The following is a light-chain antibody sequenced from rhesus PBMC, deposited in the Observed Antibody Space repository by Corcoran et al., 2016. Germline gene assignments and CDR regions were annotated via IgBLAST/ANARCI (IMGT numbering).Light chain of an antibody. CDR1: HDINNW. CDR3: QHHDNSPFT. Sequence: DIQMTQSPSSLSASVGDRVTITCRASHDINNWLAWYQQKPGKAPKLLIYRASNLETGVPSRFSGIGSGTDFPLTIRSLQPEDVATYYCQHHDNSPFTFGPGTKLDIK. J-gene: IGKJ3*01. CDR2: RAS. V-gene: IGKV1-69*01.